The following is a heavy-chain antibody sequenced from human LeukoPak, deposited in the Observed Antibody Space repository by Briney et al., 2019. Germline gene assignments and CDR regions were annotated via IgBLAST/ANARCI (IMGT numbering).Heavy chain of an antibody. V-gene: IGHV4-39*01. CDR2: IFYNGIT. CDR1: GGSISSSSYY. CDR3: ARGRMTTAY. D-gene: IGHD4-17*01. Sequence: SETLSLTCTVSGGSISSSSYYWGWLRQPPGTGLEWIGSIFYNGITNSNPSLKSRVNISIDTSKNQFSLQLSSVTAADTAVYYWARGRMTTAYWGQGTLVTVSS. J-gene: IGHJ4*02.